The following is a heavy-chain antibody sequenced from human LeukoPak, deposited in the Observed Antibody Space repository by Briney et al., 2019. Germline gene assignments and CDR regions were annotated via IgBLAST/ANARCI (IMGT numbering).Heavy chain of an antibody. Sequence: SETLSLTCTVSGGSISSYYWSWIRQPPGKGLEWIGYIYYSGSTNYNPSLKSRVTISVDTSKNQFSLKLSSVTAADTAVYYCAKYYYGSGTNPAGYYYYYMDVWGKGTTVTVSS. V-gene: IGHV4-59*01. CDR1: GGSISSYY. J-gene: IGHJ6*03. CDR2: IYYSGST. CDR3: AKYYYGSGTNPAGYYYYYMDV. D-gene: IGHD3-10*01.